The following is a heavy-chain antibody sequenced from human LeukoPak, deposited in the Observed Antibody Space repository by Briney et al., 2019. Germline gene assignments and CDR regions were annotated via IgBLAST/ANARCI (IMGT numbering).Heavy chain of an antibody. CDR1: GYTFTTYD. CDR3: LSWVPWA. V-gene: IGHV1-8*01. CDR2: MNPHTGRA. J-gene: IGHJ5*02. D-gene: IGHD1-26*01. Sequence: ASVKVSCKASGYTFTTYDVSWVRQATGQGLEWMGWMNPHTGRAGYAQKFKGRVTLTRDTSINTAYMELSGLKYEDTAVYFCLSWVPWAWGQGSLVTVSS.